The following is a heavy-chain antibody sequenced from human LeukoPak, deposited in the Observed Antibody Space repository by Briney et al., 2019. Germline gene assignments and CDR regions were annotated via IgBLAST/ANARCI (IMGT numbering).Heavy chain of an antibody. Sequence: PGGSLRLSCAASGFTFSSYAMSWVRQAPGKGLEWVSAISGSGGSTYYADSVKGRFTISRDNSKNTLYLQMNSLRAEDTAVYYCAKDLGYCSSTSCYSPFDYWGQGTLVTVSS. CDR2: ISGSGGST. CDR3: AKDLGYCSSTSCYSPFDY. V-gene: IGHV3-23*01. CDR1: GFTFSSYA. D-gene: IGHD2-2*01. J-gene: IGHJ4*02.